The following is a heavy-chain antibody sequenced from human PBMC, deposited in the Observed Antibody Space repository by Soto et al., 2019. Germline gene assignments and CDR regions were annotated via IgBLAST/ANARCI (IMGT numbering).Heavy chain of an antibody. CDR2: INHSGST. CDR3: VRQLCLSAFFDS. Sequence: SETLSLTCAVYGGSFSGYYWSWIRQPPGKGLEWIGEINHSGSTNYNPSLKSRVTISVDTSKNQFSLKLSSVTAADTAVYYCVRQLCLSAFFDSWGQGTLVTVSS. V-gene: IGHV4-34*01. CDR1: GGSFSGYY. J-gene: IGHJ4*02. D-gene: IGHD5-18*01.